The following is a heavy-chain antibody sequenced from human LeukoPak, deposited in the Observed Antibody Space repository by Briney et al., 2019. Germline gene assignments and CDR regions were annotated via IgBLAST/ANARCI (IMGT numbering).Heavy chain of an antibody. D-gene: IGHD3-22*01. CDR1: GYSFTSYW. CDR2: IYPGDSDN. J-gene: IGHJ4*02. Sequence: GGSLKISCKGSGYSFTSYWVGWVRQMAGKGLGWMGVIYPGDSDNTYSPSFQGQVTISADKSISTAYLQWSSLKASDTAMYYCARRKGSGLGPDYWGQGTLVTVSS. V-gene: IGHV5-51*01. CDR3: ARRKGSGLGPDY.